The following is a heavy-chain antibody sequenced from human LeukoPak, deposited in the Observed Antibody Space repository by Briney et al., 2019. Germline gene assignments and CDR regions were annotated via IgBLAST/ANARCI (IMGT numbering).Heavy chain of an antibody. CDR1: GFTFTNYW. V-gene: IGHV3-30*02. J-gene: IGHJ3*02. Sequence: GGSLRLSCAASGFTFTNYWMNWVRQAPGKGLEWVAFIRYDGSNKYYADSVKGRFTISRDNSKNTLYLQMNSLRAEDTAVYYCAREFVVYAGNSEAPTVQLERAAAFDIWGQGTMVTVSS. CDR2: IRYDGSNK. D-gene: IGHD1-1*01. CDR3: AREFVVYAGNSEAPTVQLERAAAFDI.